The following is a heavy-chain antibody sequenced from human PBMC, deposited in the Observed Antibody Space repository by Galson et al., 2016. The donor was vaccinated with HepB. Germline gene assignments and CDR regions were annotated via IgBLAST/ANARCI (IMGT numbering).Heavy chain of an antibody. CDR1: GFSLSTRGVG. CDR3: AHRRAYCSGGSCYDDAFDI. D-gene: IGHD2-15*01. Sequence: PALVKPTQTLTLTCTFSGFSLSTRGVGVGWIRQPPGKALEWLALIYWDDDKRYSTSLESRLTSTKDTSKNQVVLTMTNMDPVDTATYYCAHRRAYCSGGSCYDDAFDIWGQGTMVTVSS. J-gene: IGHJ3*02. V-gene: IGHV2-5*02. CDR2: IYWDDDK.